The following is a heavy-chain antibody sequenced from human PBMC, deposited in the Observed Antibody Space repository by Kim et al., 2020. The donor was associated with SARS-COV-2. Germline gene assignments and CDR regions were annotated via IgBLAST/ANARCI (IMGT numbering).Heavy chain of an antibody. D-gene: IGHD3-10*01. CDR1: GYTFTGYY. J-gene: IGHJ5*01. V-gene: IGHV1-2*02. Sequence: ASVKVSCKASGYTFTGYYMHWVRQAPGQGLEWMGWINPNSGGTNYAQKFQGRVTMTRDTSISTAYMELSRLRSDDTAVYYCARATRLAKLLWFERRNRYNWFEPWGQGTLVTVSS. CDR3: ARATRLAKLLWFERRNRYNWFEP. CDR2: INPNSGGT.